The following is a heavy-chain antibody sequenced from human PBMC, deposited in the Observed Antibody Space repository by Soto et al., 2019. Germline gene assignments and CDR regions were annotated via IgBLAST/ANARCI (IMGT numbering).Heavy chain of an antibody. V-gene: IGHV3-23*01. CDR2: IDGSGRHT. J-gene: IGHJ4*02. CDR1: GFTFSTSA. CDR3: AIVSNADSSGGY. D-gene: IGHD6-6*01. Sequence: PGGSLRLSCAASGFTFSTSAMTWVRQAPGKGLEWVSSIDGSGRHTYYTDSVKGRFTISRDNSKNMLYLQMNSLRAEDTAVYYCAIVSNADSSGGYWGQGTLVTVSS.